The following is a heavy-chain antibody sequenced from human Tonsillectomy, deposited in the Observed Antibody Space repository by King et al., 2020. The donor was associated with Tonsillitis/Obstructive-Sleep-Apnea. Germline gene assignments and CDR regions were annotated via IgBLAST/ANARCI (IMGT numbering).Heavy chain of an antibody. Sequence: QLVQSGGGLVKPGGSLRLSCAASGFTFSSYTMNWVRQAPGKGLEWVSSISSSSRYIYYADSVKGRFTISRDNAKTSLYLQMNSLRAEDTAVYYCAREEQQLGLAYYYYYMDVWGKGTTVTVSS. CDR1: GFTFSSYT. J-gene: IGHJ6*03. V-gene: IGHV3-21*01. CDR3: AREEQQLGLAYYYYYMDV. D-gene: IGHD6-13*01. CDR2: ISSSSRYI.